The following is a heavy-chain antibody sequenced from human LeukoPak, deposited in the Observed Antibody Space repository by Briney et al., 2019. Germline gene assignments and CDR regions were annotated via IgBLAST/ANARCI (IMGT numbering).Heavy chain of an antibody. CDR1: GFIFSDYG. D-gene: IGHD3-16*02. Sequence: GGSLRLSCAASGFIFSDYGMSWVRQAPGKGLEWVSAVSGSGGNTFYADSVKGRFTISRDNSKNTLHLQMNSLRAEDTAVYYCARHRTASDNWGQGTLVTVSS. CDR2: VSGSGGNT. CDR3: ARHRTASDN. J-gene: IGHJ4*02. V-gene: IGHV3-23*01.